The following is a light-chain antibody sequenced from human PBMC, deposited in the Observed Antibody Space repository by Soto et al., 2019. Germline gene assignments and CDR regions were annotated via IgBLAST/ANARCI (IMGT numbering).Light chain of an antibody. CDR3: QQRDSWPWT. J-gene: IGKJ1*01. V-gene: IGKV3-20*01. CDR1: QSVSTSY. CDR2: GAS. Sequence: DIVLTQSPGTLSLSPGDSASLSCRASQSVSTSYLAWYQQKPGQAPRLLIYGASSRATGIPDRFSGSGSGTDFTLTISSLEPEDFAVYYCQQRDSWPWTFGQGTKVDIK.